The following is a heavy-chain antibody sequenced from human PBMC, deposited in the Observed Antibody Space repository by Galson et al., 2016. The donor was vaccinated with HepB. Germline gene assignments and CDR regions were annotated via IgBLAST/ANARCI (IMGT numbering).Heavy chain of an antibody. D-gene: IGHD3-22*01. CDR2: IYYSGST. V-gene: IGHV4-39*01. CDR1: GGSISSSTYY. CDR3: ARVIVVTSKSRLDP. Sequence: ETLSLTCTVSGGSISSSTYYWGWIRQPPGKGLEWIGSIYYSGSTYYNPSLKSRVTISVDTSKNQFSLKLNSVTAADTAVYYCARVIVVTSKSRLDPWGQGTLVTVSS. J-gene: IGHJ5*02.